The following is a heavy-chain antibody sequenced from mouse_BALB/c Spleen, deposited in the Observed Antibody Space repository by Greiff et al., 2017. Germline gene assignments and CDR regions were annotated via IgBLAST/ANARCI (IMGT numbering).Heavy chain of an antibody. V-gene: IGHV2-2*02. Sequence: QVQLKESGPGLVQPSQSLSITCTASGFSLTSYGVHWVRQSPGKGLEWLGVLWSGGSTDYNAAFISSLSISKDNSKSQVFFKMNSLQANDTAIYYCARKDRYEYYYAMDYWGQGTSVTVSS. CDR2: LWSGGST. CDR1: GFSLTSYG. J-gene: IGHJ4*01. CDR3: ARKDRYEYYYAMDY. D-gene: IGHD2-14*01.